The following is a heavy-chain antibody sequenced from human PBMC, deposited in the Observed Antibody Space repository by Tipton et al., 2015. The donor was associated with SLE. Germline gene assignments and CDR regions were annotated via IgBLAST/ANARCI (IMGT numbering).Heavy chain of an antibody. CDR2: IYYSGST. Sequence: TLSLTCTGSGGSISSYYWSWIRQPPGKGLEWIGYIYYSGSTNYNPSLKSRVTISVDTSKNQFSLKLSSVTAADTAVYYCARQSNYMDVWGKGTTVTVSS. CDR1: GGSISSYY. CDR3: ARQSNYMDV. J-gene: IGHJ6*03. V-gene: IGHV4-59*01.